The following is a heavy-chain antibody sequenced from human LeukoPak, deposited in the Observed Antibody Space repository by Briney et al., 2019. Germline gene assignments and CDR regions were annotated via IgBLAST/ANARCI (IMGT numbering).Heavy chain of an antibody. J-gene: IGHJ4*02. Sequence: GRSLRLSCAASGFTFSSYGMHWVRQAPGKGLEWVAVISYDGSNKYYADSVKDRFTISRDNSKNTLYLQMNSLRAEDTAVYYCAKDGGSSWSEDAYFDYWGQGTLVTVSS. V-gene: IGHV3-30*18. D-gene: IGHD6-13*01. CDR1: GFTFSSYG. CDR2: ISYDGSNK. CDR3: AKDGGSSWSEDAYFDY.